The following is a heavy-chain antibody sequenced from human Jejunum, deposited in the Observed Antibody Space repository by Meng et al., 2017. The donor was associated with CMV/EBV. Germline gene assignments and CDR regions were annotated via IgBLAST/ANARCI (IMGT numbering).Heavy chain of an antibody. CDR1: GFTFSEYW. CDR3: ARPLGGHDWSP. CDR2: MNQDGSEK. V-gene: IGHV3-7*01. D-gene: IGHD5-12*01. J-gene: IGHJ4*02. Sequence: CTAYGFTFSEYWMSWVRQVPGKGLEWAANMNQDGSEKYYVDSVKGRFAISRDNAQNSIYLQMNSLRVEDTGVYFCARPLGGHDWSPWGQGTPVTVSS.